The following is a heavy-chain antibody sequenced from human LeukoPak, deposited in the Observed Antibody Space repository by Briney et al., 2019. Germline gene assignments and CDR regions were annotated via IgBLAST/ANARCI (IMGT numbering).Heavy chain of an antibody. CDR2: IYYSGST. J-gene: IGHJ3*02. Sequence: KPSETLSLTCSVSGGSISSSSYYWVWIRQPPGKGLEWIGSIYYSGSTYYNSPLKSRVTISVDTSKNQFSLKLSSVTAADTAVYYCASFPTPPLDGVDAFDIWGQGTMVTVSS. CDR3: ASFPTPPLDGVDAFDI. CDR1: GGSISSSSYY. V-gene: IGHV4-39*07. D-gene: IGHD2-15*01.